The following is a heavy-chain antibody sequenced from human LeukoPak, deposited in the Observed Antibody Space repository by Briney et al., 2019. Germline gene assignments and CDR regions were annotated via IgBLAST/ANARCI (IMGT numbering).Heavy chain of an antibody. CDR3: AKEVGAAIGVGFDY. Sequence: GGSLRLSCAASGFTFSSYGMHWVRQAPGKGLEWVAFIRYDGSNKYYADSVKGRFTISRDNSKNTLYLQMNSLRAEDTAVYYCAKEVGAAIGVGFDYWGQGTLVTVSS. D-gene: IGHD2-2*02. V-gene: IGHV3-30*02. CDR1: GFTFSSYG. CDR2: IRYDGSNK. J-gene: IGHJ4*02.